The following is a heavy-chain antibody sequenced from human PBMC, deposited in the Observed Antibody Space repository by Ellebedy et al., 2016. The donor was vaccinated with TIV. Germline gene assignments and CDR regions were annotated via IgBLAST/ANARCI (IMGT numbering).Heavy chain of an antibody. CDR2: ISSDTTYT. Sequence: GESLKMSCAASGFTFSSYSMNWVRQAPGEGLEWVSSISSDTTYTYYADSVKGRFTISRDNAKNSLYLQMNSLRAEDTAVYYCARDYRYGANSNRIDYWGRGTLVTVSS. CDR3: ARDYRYGANSNRIDY. D-gene: IGHD4-23*01. V-gene: IGHV3-21*06. J-gene: IGHJ4*01. CDR1: GFTFSSYS.